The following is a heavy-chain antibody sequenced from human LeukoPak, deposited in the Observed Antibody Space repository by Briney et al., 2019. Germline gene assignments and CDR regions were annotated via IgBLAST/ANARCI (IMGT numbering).Heavy chain of an antibody. D-gene: IGHD2-15*01. CDR1: GFTFGSYA. Sequence: GGSLRLSCAASGFTFGSYAMSWVRQAPGKGLEWVSAISGSGGSTYYADSVKGRFTISRDNSKNTLYLQMNSLRAEDTAVYYCAKGAEVVVVAASGYFDYWGQGTLVTVSS. CDR2: ISGSGGST. V-gene: IGHV3-23*01. J-gene: IGHJ4*02. CDR3: AKGAEVVVVAASGYFDY.